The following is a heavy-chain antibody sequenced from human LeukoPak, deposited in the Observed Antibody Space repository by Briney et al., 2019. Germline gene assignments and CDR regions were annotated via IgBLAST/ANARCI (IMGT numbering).Heavy chain of an antibody. CDR2: ITGSGGHT. V-gene: IGHV3-23*01. D-gene: IGHD5-12*01. J-gene: IGHJ4*02. CDR3: AKVVSGYHFDY. CDR1: GFTFTAYA. Sequence: GGSLRLSCAASGFTFTAYAMSWVRQDPRAGLEWVSGITGSGGHTVYADSVKGRFTISRDNSQNTLYLQMNTLRAEDTAVYYCAKVVSGYHFDYWGQGTLVTVSS.